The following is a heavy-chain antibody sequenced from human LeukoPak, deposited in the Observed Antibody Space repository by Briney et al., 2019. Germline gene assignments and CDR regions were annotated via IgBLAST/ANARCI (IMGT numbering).Heavy chain of an antibody. CDR3: ARVRLEWLEDDAFDI. CDR1: RFTFSSYS. J-gene: IGHJ3*02. D-gene: IGHD6-19*01. V-gene: IGHV3-21*01. Sequence: PGGSPRLSCAASRFTFSSYSMNWVRQAPGKGLEWVSSISSSSSYIYYADSVKGRFTISRDNAKNSLYLQMNSLRAEDTAVYYCARVRLEWLEDDAFDIWGQGTMVTVSS. CDR2: ISSSSSYI.